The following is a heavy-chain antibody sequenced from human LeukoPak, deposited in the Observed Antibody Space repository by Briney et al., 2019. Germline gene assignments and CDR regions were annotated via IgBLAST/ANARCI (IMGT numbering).Heavy chain of an antibody. D-gene: IGHD3-3*01. CDR2: ISSSGSTI. J-gene: IGHJ1*01. V-gene: IGHV3-48*03. CDR1: GFTFSSYE. Sequence: GGSLRLSCAASGFTFSSYEMNWVRQAPGKGLEWVSYISSSGSTIYYADSMKGRFTISRDNAKSSLYLQMKSLRAEDTAVYYCVRDVAYDFRNPYRYFQHWGQGTLVTVSS. CDR3: VRDVAYDFRNPYRYFQH.